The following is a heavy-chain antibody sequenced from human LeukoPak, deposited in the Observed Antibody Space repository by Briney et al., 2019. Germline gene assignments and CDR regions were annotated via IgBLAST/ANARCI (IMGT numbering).Heavy chain of an antibody. CDR2: IRYDGSNK. D-gene: IGHD3-22*01. V-gene: IGHV3-30*02. J-gene: IGHJ4*02. Sequence: GRSLRLSCAASGFTFSSYGMHWVRQAPGKGLEWVAFIRYDGSNKYYADSVKGRFTISRDNSKNTLYLQMNSLRAEDTAVYYCARDLGDYYDSSGPLGYWGQGTLVTVSS. CDR1: GFTFSSYG. CDR3: ARDLGDYYDSSGPLGY.